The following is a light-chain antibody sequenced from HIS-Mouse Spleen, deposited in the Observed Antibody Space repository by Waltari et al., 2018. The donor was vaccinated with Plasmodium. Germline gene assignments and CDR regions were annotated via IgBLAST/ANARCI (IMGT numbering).Light chain of an antibody. J-gene: IGLJ1*01. V-gene: IGLV2-14*01. CDR1: SSDVGGYNY. CDR3: SSYTSSSTLFV. Sequence: QSALTQPASVSGSPGPSITISCTGTSSDVGGYNYVSLYQQPPGKAPKLMIYEVSNRPSGVSNRFSGSKSGNTASLTISGLQAEDEADYYCSSYTSSSTLFVFGTGTKVTVL. CDR2: EVS.